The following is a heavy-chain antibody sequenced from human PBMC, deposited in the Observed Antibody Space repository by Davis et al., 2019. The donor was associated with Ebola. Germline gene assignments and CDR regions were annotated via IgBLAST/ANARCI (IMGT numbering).Heavy chain of an antibody. V-gene: IGHV3-53*01. CDR2: ISNDGRT. J-gene: IGHJ4*02. Sequence: GESLKISCAASGFTFSSYAMSWVRQAPGKGLEWVSLISNDGRTYYMESVEGRFTISRDNSKNTFYLQMNSLRVDDTALYYCAVGHYSGPAGWGQGLLVTVSS. CDR3: AVGHYSGPAG. D-gene: IGHD6-19*01. CDR1: GFTFSSYA.